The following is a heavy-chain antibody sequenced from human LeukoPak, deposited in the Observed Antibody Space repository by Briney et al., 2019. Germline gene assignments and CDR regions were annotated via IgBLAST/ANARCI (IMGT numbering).Heavy chain of an antibody. CDR1: GFTFSSYW. J-gene: IGHJ4*02. V-gene: IGHV3-7*01. Sequence: GGSLRLSCAASGFTFSSYWMSWVRQAPGKGLEWVANIKQDGSEKYYADSVKGRFTISRDNAKNSLYLQMNSLRAEDTAVYYCARDLWTDYYDSSGYPDYWGQGTLVTVSS. CDR3: ARDLWTDYYDSSGYPDY. D-gene: IGHD3-22*01. CDR2: IKQDGSEK.